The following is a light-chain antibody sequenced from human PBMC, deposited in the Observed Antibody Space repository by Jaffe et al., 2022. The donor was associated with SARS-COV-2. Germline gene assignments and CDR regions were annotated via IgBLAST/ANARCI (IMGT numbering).Light chain of an antibody. CDR1: SFNIGSNT. Sequence: QSVLTQPPSASGTPGQRVTISCSGSSFNIGSNTVNWYQQLPGTAPKLLIYSNNQRPSGVPDRFSGSESGTSASLAISGLQSEDEADYYCAAWDDSLNGGVFGGGTKLTVL. CDR2: SNN. J-gene: IGLJ3*02. V-gene: IGLV1-44*01. CDR3: AAWDDSLNGGV.